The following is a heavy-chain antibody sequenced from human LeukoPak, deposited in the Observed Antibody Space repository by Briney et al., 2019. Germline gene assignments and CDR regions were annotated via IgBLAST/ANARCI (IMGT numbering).Heavy chain of an antibody. J-gene: IGHJ6*02. CDR2: VSSDAANK. CDR1: GFTFTNYG. V-gene: IGHV3-30*18. D-gene: IGHD3-10*01. Sequence: QPGGSLRLSCAASGFTFTNYGMHWVRQAPGKGLEWVAVVSSDAANKYYADSVKGRFTISRENSKNTLYLQRNSLRGEDTAVYYCAKGRVWFGELLFTMDVWGQGTTVTVSS. CDR3: AKGRVWFGELLFTMDV.